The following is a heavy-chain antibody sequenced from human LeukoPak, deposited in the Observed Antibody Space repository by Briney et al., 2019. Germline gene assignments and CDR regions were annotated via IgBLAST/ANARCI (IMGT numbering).Heavy chain of an antibody. V-gene: IGHV4-34*01. D-gene: IGHD3-10*01. Sequence: SETLSLTCAVYGGSFRGYYWSWLRQPPAKGLEGIGEINHSGSTNYNPSLKSRVTISVDTSKNQFSLKLSSVTAADTAVYYCARLGVCWFDPWGQGTLVTVSS. CDR3: ARLGVCWFDP. CDR2: INHSGST. J-gene: IGHJ5*02. CDR1: GGSFRGYY.